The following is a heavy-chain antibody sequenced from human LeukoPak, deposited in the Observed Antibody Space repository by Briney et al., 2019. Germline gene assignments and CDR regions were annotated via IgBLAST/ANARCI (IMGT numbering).Heavy chain of an antibody. CDR3: ARHFASTSPFDY. D-gene: IGHD2-2*01. CDR2: ISSRCSTI. Sequence: GGSLRLSCAASGSTFSDYYMSWIRQAPGKGLEWVSYISSRCSTIYYADSVKGRFTISRDNAKNSLYLQMNSLRAEDTAVYYCARHFASTSPFDYWGQGTLVTVSS. J-gene: IGHJ4*02. CDR1: GSTFSDYY. V-gene: IGHV3-11*01.